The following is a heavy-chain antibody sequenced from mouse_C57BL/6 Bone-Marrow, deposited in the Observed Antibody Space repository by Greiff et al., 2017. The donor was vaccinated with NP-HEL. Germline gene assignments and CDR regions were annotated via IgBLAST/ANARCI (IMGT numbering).Heavy chain of an antibody. J-gene: IGHJ2*01. CDR1: GYTFTNYW. D-gene: IGHD2-1*01. V-gene: IGHV1-63*01. CDR3: ARSWGCNYDY. Sequence: QVQLKQSGAELVRPGTSVKMSCKASGYTFTNYWIGWAKQRPGHGLEWIGDIYPGGGYTNYNEKFKGKATLTADKSSSTAYMQFSSLTSEDSAIYCCARSWGCNYDYWGQGTTLTVSS. CDR2: IYPGGGYT.